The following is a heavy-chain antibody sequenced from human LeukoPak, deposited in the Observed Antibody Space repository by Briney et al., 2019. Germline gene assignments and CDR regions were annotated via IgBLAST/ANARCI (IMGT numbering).Heavy chain of an antibody. CDR3: ARGPLYYDSSGYLDY. V-gene: IGHV1-18*01. Sequence: ASVKVSCKASGYTFTSYGISWVRQAPGQGLEWMGWISAYNGNTNYARKLQGRVTMTTDTSTSTAYMELRSLRSDDTAVYYCARGPLYYDSSGYLDYWGQGTLVTVSS. CDR2: ISAYNGNT. J-gene: IGHJ4*02. CDR1: GYTFTSYG. D-gene: IGHD3-22*01.